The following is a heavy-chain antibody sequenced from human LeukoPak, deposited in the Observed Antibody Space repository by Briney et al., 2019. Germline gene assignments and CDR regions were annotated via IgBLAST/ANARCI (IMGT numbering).Heavy chain of an antibody. J-gene: IGHJ4*02. D-gene: IGHD3-3*01. Sequence: GGSLRLSCAASGFTFSSSAMSWVRQAPGKGLEWVSAISGSGGSTYYADSVKGRFTISRDNSKNTLYLQMNSLRAEDTALYYCAKDAKRNYDFWDRFDYWGQGTLVTVSS. CDR2: ISGSGGST. CDR3: AKDAKRNYDFWDRFDY. CDR1: GFTFSSSA. V-gene: IGHV3-23*01.